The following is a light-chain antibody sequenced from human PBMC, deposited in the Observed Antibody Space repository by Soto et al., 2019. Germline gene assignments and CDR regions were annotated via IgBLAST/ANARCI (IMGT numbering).Light chain of an antibody. CDR1: QSIDKW. V-gene: IGKV1-5*03. CDR3: QQYNSYA. CDR2: KAS. J-gene: IGKJ3*01. Sequence: DIQLTQSPSILSASVGDRVSITCRASQSIDKWVAWYQQKPGKAPKLLIYKASTLERGVPSRFSGAGSGTEFTLTISSLQPDDFATYFCQQYNSYAFGPGTKVDVK.